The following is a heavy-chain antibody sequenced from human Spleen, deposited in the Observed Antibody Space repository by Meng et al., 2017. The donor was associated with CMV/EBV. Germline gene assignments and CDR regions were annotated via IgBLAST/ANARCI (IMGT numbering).Heavy chain of an antibody. CDR1: CGSFSSCDYY. Sequence: VHPHKTAPVLGKPLQHLSLTCTFSCGSFSSCDYYWSWIRRPPGKGLGWIGYIYYSGSTYDNPSLKSRVTISVDTSKNQFSLKLISVTAADTAVYYCARESRNWNQGGFDYWGQGTLVTVSS. V-gene: IGHV4-30-4*08. CDR2: IYYSGST. J-gene: IGHJ4*02. D-gene: IGHD1-20*01. CDR3: ARESRNWNQGGFDY.